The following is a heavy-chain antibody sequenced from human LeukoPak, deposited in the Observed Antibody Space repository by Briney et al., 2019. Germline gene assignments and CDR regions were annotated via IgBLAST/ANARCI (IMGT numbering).Heavy chain of an antibody. CDR2: IYTGGTT. D-gene: IGHD2-15*01. CDR3: ARQYCSGGSCSDY. CDR1: GFSVTSNH. V-gene: IGHV3-66*04. Sequence: GGSLRLSCAASGFSVTSNHMNWVRQAPGKGLEWVSIIYTGGTTHYADSLNDRFTISRDDSINTLYLQMNSLRAEDTAVYYCARQYCSGGSCSDYWGQGTLVTVSS. J-gene: IGHJ4*02.